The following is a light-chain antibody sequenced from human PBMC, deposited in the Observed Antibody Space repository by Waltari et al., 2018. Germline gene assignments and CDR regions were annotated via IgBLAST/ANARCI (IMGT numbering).Light chain of an antibody. Sequence: QSVLTQPPSVSAAPGHTVTISCSGSRTNIGTKYVSWSQQVPGTAPKLLIFDNNKRPSGIPDRFSGSKSGTSAALAITGLQTGDEADYYCGTWDSSLTAAVVFGGGTRLTVL. CDR2: DNN. CDR1: RTNIGTKY. CDR3: GTWDSSLTAAVV. V-gene: IGLV1-51*01. J-gene: IGLJ2*01.